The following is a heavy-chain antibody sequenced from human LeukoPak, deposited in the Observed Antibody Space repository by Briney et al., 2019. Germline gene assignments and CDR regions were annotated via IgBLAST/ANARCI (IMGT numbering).Heavy chain of an antibody. V-gene: IGHV3-23*01. Sequence: GGSLRLSCAASGFTFSSYAMSWVRQAPGKGLEGISVISGSGGSTYYADSVKGRLTISRDNSKNTLYLQMNRLRAEDTAVYYCARDLVAQLDYWGQGTLVTVSS. J-gene: IGHJ4*02. CDR2: ISGSGGST. CDR3: ARDLVAQLDY. D-gene: IGHD5-12*01. CDR1: GFTFSSYA.